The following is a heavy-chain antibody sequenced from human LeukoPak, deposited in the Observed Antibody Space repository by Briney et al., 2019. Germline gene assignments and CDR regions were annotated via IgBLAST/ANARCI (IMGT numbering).Heavy chain of an antibody. Sequence: GGSLRLSCAASGFTFSSYNMIWVRQAPGKGLEWVSSISSSATYIYYTDSLKGRFTISRDNAKNSLYLQMNSLRAEDTAVYYCARDQGGSSSPFDYWGQGTLVTVSS. J-gene: IGHJ4*02. V-gene: IGHV3-21*06. D-gene: IGHD6-6*01. CDR3: ARDQGGSSSPFDY. CDR2: ISSSATYI. CDR1: GFTFSSYN.